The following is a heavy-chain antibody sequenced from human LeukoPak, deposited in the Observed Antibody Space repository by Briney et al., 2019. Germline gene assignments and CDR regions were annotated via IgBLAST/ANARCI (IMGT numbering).Heavy chain of an antibody. CDR2: ISYDGSNK. CDR1: GFTFSSYA. J-gene: IGHJ4*02. Sequence: GGSLRLSCAASGFTFSSYAMHWVRQAPGKGLEWVAVISYDGSNKYYADSVKGRFTISRDNSKNTLYLQMDSLRAEDTAVYYCARVHFVGGTYYTPPDYWGQGTLVTVSS. CDR3: ARVHFVGGTYYTPPDY. D-gene: IGHD3-3*01. V-gene: IGHV3-30-3*01.